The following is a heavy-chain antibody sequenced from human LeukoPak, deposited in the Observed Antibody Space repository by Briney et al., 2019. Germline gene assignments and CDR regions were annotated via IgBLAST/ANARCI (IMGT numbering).Heavy chain of an antibody. V-gene: IGHV3-48*01. Sequence: PGGSLRLSCAASGFTFSSYSMNWVRQAPGKGLEWVSYISSSSSNIYYAYSVKRRFTISRDNAKNSLYLQSNSLRAEDTAVYYCERAGGSYGHYYYYYYYMDVWGKGTTVTVSS. CDR1: GFTFSSYS. CDR2: ISSSSSNI. CDR3: ERAGGSYGHYYYYYYYMDV. J-gene: IGHJ6*03. D-gene: IGHD5-18*01.